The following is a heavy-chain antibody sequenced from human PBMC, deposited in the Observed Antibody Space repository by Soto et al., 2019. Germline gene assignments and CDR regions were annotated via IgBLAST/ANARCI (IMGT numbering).Heavy chain of an antibody. CDR1: GFTFSSYS. V-gene: IGHV3-21*01. CDR3: ARDITLVRGVTYRAFDI. CDR2: ISSSSSYI. J-gene: IGHJ3*02. Sequence: EVQLVESGGGLVKPGGSLRLSCEASGFTFSSYSMNWVRQAPGKGLEWVSSISSSSSYIYYADSVKGRFTISRDNAKNSLYLQMNSVRAEDTAVYYCARDITLVRGVTYRAFDIWGQGTMVTVSS. D-gene: IGHD3-10*01.